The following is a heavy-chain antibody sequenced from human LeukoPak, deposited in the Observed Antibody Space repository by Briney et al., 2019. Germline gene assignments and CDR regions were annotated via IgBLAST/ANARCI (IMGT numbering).Heavy chain of an antibody. J-gene: IGHJ5*02. V-gene: IGHV4-4*07. CDR1: GGSISSYY. D-gene: IGHD4-17*01. CDR3: ARVGTTVTYNWFDP. CDR2: IYTSGST. Sequence: SETLSLTCTVSGGSISSYYWSWIRQPAGKGLEWIGRIYTSGSTNYNPSLKSRVTISVDTSKNQFSLKLSSVTAADTAVYYCARVGTTVTYNWFDPWGQGTLVTVSS.